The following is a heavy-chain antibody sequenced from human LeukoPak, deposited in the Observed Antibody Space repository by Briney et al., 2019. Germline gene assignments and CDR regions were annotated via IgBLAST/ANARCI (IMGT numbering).Heavy chain of an antibody. CDR1: GGTFSSYA. J-gene: IGHJ4*02. CDR3: ARDHCTNGVCYHDY. Sequence: ASVKVSCKASGGTFSSYAISWVRQAPGQGLEWMGGIIPIFGTANYAQKFQGRVTITADKSTSTAYMELSSLRSEDTAVYYCARDHCTNGVCYHDYWGQGTLVTVSS. V-gene: IGHV1-69*06. CDR2: IIPIFGTA. D-gene: IGHD2-8*01.